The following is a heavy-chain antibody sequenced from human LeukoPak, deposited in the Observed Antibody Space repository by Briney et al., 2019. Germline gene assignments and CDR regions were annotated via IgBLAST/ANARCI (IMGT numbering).Heavy chain of an antibody. Sequence: GESLKISCKGSGYSFTTYWIGWVRQMPGKGLEWMGIIYPGDSDTAYSPSFQGQVTISADRSISTAYLQWSSLKASDTAMYFCARQSSASFSYWGQGTLVTVSS. CDR3: ARQSSASFSY. J-gene: IGHJ4*02. D-gene: IGHD3-16*01. CDR1: GYSFTTYW. CDR2: IYPGDSDT. V-gene: IGHV5-51*01.